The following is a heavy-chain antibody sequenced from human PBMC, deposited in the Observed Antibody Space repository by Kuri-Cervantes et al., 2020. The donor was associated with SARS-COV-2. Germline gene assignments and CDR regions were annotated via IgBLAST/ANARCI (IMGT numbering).Heavy chain of an antibody. Sequence: SGPTLVKPTQTLTLTCTLSGISVNTSGVGVTWIRQPPGKALEWLALIYWDDDKRYSPSLKSRLTITKDTSKNQVVLTMTNMDPVDTATYYCARTGPYYLFDYWGQGTLVTVSS. V-gene: IGHV2-5*02. CDR1: GISVNTSGVG. J-gene: IGHJ4*02. CDR2: IYWDDDK. CDR3: ARTGPYYLFDY. D-gene: IGHD3-10*01.